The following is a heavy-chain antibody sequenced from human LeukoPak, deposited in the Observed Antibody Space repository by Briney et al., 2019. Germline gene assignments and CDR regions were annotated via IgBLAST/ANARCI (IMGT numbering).Heavy chain of an antibody. CDR2: IDSGGRT. V-gene: IGHV3-66*01. CDR3: ARASLGGAFDS. CDR1: GFTVSSSY. Sequence: PGGSLRLSCAASGFTVSSSYMSWVRQAPGKGLEWVSIIDSGGRTYYADSVKGRFTVSRDNSKNTLDLQMNSLRVEDTAVYFCARASLGGAFDSWGQGTLVTVSS. D-gene: IGHD2-2*01. J-gene: IGHJ4*02.